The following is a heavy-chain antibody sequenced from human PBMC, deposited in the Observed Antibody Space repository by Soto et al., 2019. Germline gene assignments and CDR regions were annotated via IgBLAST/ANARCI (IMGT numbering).Heavy chain of an antibody. V-gene: IGHV4-34*01. J-gene: IGHJ6*02. CDR3: AILPLVGHTYYYYYGIGV. CDR2: INHSGST. Sequence: SAIQSLTWAFYGRYFNDYCLSLIRPPRGKGLEWRGEINHSGSTNYNPSLKSRGTISGDTSKNQFSLKLSSVTAADTAVYYCAILPLVGHTYYYYYGIGVGAQSTSANVS. CDR1: GRYFNDYC. D-gene: IGHD1-26*01.